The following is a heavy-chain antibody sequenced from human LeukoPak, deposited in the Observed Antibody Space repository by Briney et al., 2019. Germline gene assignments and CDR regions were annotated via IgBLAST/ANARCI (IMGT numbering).Heavy chain of an antibody. V-gene: IGHV4-59*01. CDR3: ARDLDYVWGSYRSPYAFDI. J-gene: IGHJ3*02. CDR2: IYYSGST. CDR1: AASLSSYY. Sequence: SETLSLTCTVAAASLSSYYWSWTRQPPGKGLGWIGYIYYSGSTNYNPSLKSRVTISVDTSKNQFSLKLSSVTAADTGVYYCARDLDYVWGSYRSPYAFDIWGQGTMVTVSS. D-gene: IGHD3-16*02.